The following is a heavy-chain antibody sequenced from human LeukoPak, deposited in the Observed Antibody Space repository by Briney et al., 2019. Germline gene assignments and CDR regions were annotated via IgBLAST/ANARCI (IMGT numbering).Heavy chain of an antibody. Sequence: SETLSLTCSVSDDSITMYYWTWIRQPPGKGLGWIGHVDHTGSTNFNPSLNGRVSISRDTTNNLFSLRLRSVTAADTAVYFCARGRVSSSTWYSTYYYYFYMDVWGKGTTVTVSS. J-gene: IGHJ6*03. V-gene: IGHV4-59*01. CDR3: ARGRVSSSTWYSTYYYYFYMDV. D-gene: IGHD1-1*01. CDR1: DDSITMYY. CDR2: VDHTGST.